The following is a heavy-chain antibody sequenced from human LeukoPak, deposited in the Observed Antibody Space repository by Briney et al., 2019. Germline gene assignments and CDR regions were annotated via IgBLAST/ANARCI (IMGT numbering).Heavy chain of an antibody. V-gene: IGHV3-48*03. Sequence: PGGSLRPPCSAFGFPLNSYEMNWVRQAPGKGLEGVSYISSSGITIYYADSVKGRFTISRDNAKSSLYPQMNSLRAEDTAIYYCARQDRVLIAFDYWGQGTLVTISS. D-gene: IGHD3-3*01. CDR1: GFPLNSYE. J-gene: IGHJ4*02. CDR2: ISSSGITI. CDR3: ARQDRVLIAFDY.